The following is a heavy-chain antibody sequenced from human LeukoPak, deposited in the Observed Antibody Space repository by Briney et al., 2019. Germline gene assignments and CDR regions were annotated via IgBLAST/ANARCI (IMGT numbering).Heavy chain of an antibody. CDR3: ARDLFRCGGDCEAYCYYYGMDV. D-gene: IGHD2-21*02. V-gene: IGHV3-21*01. CDR1: GFTFSSYS. J-gene: IGHJ6*02. CDR2: ISSSSSYI. Sequence: PGGSLRLSCAASGFTFSSYSMNWVRQAPGKGLEWVSSISSSSSYIYYADSVKGRFTISRDNAKNSLYLQMNSLRAEDTAVYYCARDLFRCGGDCEAYCYYYGMDVWGQGTTVTVSS.